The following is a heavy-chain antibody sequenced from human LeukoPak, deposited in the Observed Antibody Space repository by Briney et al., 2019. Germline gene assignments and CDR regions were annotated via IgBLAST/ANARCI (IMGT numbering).Heavy chain of an antibody. CDR3: AKDQLSKSAQWLVYYYYGMGV. CDR1: GFTFSSYG. Sequence: GGSLRLSCAASGFTFSSYGMYWVRQAPGKGLEWVAVISYDGSNKYYADSVKGRFTISRDNSKNTLYLQMNSLRAEDTAVYYCAKDQLSKSAQWLVYYYYGMGVWGQGTTVTVSS. CDR2: ISYDGSNK. D-gene: IGHD6-19*01. J-gene: IGHJ6*02. V-gene: IGHV3-30*18.